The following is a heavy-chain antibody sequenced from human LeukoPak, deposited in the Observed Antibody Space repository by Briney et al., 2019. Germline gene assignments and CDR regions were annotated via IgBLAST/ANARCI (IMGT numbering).Heavy chain of an antibody. V-gene: IGHV3-7*01. Sequence: PGGSLRLSCAASGFTFSNYWMSWVRQAPGMGLEWVANLKQYGSEKYYVDSVKGRFTISRDNAQNSLYLQMNSLRAEDTAAYYCARGGSYYGRFDYWGQGTLVTVSS. J-gene: IGHJ4*02. D-gene: IGHD1-26*01. CDR1: GFTFSNYW. CDR3: ARGGSYYGRFDY. CDR2: LKQYGSEK.